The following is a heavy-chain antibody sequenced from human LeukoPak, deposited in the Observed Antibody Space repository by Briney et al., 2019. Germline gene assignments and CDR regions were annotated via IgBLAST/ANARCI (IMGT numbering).Heavy chain of an antibody. Sequence: GESLKIPCEASGYSFTSYWITWVRQMPGKGLEWMGRIDPSDSYSNYSPSFQGHVTISADKSISTVYLQWRSLKASDTAMYYCARHRDGYNHTFDYWGQGTLVTVSS. CDR2: IDPSDSYS. D-gene: IGHD5-24*01. CDR1: GYSFTSYW. CDR3: ARHRDGYNHTFDY. J-gene: IGHJ4*02. V-gene: IGHV5-10-1*01.